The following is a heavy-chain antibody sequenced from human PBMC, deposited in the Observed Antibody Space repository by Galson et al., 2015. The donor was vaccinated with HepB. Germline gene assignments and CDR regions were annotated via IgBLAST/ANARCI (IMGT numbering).Heavy chain of an antibody. J-gene: IGHJ4*02. CDR3: ARAILYYYDSSEKYYFDY. CDR1: GGTFSSYA. Sequence: SVKVSCKASGGTFSSYAISWVRQAPGQGLEWMGGIIPIFGTANYAQKFQGRVTITADKSTSTAYMELSSLRSEDTAVYYCARAILYYYDSSEKYYFDYWGQGTLVTVSS. V-gene: IGHV1-69*06. D-gene: IGHD3-22*01. CDR2: IIPIFGTA.